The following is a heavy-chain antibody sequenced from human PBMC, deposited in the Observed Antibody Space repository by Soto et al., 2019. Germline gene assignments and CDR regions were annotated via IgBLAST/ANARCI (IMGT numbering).Heavy chain of an antibody. D-gene: IGHD2-21*02. CDR3: ARRPVGVNCGGDCYYFDY. CDR1: GYSFTSYW. CDR2: IYPGDSDT. Sequence: GESLKISCKGSGYSFTSYWIGWVRQMPGKGLEWMGIIYPGDSDTRYSPSFQGQVTISADKSISTAYLQWSSLKASDTAMYYCARRPVGVNCGGDCYYFDYWGQGTLVTVSS. J-gene: IGHJ4*02. V-gene: IGHV5-51*01.